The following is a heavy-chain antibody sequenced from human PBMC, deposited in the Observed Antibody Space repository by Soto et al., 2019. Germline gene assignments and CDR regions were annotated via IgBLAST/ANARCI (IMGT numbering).Heavy chain of an antibody. V-gene: IGHV3-9*01. CDR1: GFTFDDYA. J-gene: IGHJ3*02. CDR2: ISWNSGSI. D-gene: IGHD2-15*01. CDR3: AKDMGGYCSGGSCYSAFDI. Sequence: PGGSLRLSCAASGFTFDDYAMHWVRQAPGKGLEWVSGISWNSGSIGYADSVKGRFTISRDNAKNSLYLQMNSLRAEDTALYYCAKDMGGYCSGGSCYSAFDIWGQGTMVTVSS.